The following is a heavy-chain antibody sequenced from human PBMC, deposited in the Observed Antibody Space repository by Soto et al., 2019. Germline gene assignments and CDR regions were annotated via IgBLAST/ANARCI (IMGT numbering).Heavy chain of an antibody. Sequence: ASVKVSCKASGYTFTSYGISWVRQAPGQGLEWMGWISAYNGNTNYAQKLQGRVTMTTDTSTSTAYMELRSLRSDDTAVYYCASMGGTLWFGEPRREYYFYGMDVWGQGTTVTVSS. CDR1: GYTFTSYG. CDR2: ISAYNGNT. J-gene: IGHJ6*02. V-gene: IGHV1-18*01. D-gene: IGHD3-10*01. CDR3: ASMGGTLWFGEPRREYYFYGMDV.